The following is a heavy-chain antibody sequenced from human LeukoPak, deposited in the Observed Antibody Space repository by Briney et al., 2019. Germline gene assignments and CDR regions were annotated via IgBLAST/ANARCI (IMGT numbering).Heavy chain of an antibody. J-gene: IGHJ5*02. CDR3: TRGSLYVRRWFGA. Sequence: ASVKVSCKASGYTLTSYDINWVRQAPGQGLEWMGWMNPNSGNTGYAQKFQGRVTMTRDTSINTAYMELNTLISETAAVYCCTRGSLYVRRWFGAWGQGTLVTVSS. D-gene: IGHD5/OR15-5a*01. V-gene: IGHV1-8*01. CDR1: GYTLTSYD. CDR2: MNPNSGNT.